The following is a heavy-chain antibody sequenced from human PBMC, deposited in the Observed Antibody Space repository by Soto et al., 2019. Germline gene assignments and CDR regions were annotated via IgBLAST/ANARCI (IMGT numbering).Heavy chain of an antibody. CDR1: GYTFTSYA. Sequence: GASVNVSCKASGYTFTSYAMHWVRQAPGQRLEWMGWINAGNGNTKYSQKFQGRVTIGADASTTTVYMELRSLRSDDTAVYYCARSYDSSGYSDFWGLGTLVTVSS. V-gene: IGHV1-3*01. D-gene: IGHD3-22*01. CDR2: INAGNGNT. J-gene: IGHJ4*02. CDR3: ARSYDSSGYSDF.